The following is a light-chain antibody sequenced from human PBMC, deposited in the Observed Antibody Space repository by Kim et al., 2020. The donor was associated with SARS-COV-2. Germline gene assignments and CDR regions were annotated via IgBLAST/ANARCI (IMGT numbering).Light chain of an antibody. CDR1: NFGRKN. J-gene: IGLJ1*01. Sequence: SYELTQPLSVSVALRQTARITCGGNNFGRKNVHWYQQKPGQAPVLVIFRDNNRPSGIPERFSGSTSGNTATLTISSPQAGDEADYYCQVWDGNTNIFGTGTKVTVL. CDR2: RDN. CDR3: QVWDGNTNI. V-gene: IGLV3-9*01.